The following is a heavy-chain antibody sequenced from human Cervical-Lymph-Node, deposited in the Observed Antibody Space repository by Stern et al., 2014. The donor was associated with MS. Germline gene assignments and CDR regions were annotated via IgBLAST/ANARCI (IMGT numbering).Heavy chain of an antibody. J-gene: IGHJ6*02. Sequence: QVQLVESGAEVLKPGASVTVSCKASGYPFTDYYMHWVRLAPGQGLELMGWINPDSGGTNYAQKFQGRVTMTRDTSISTAYMELSRLRSDDTAVYYCATGGMDVWGQGTTVTVS. CDR1: GYPFTDYY. CDR2: INPDSGGT. V-gene: IGHV1-2*02. CDR3: ATGGMDV.